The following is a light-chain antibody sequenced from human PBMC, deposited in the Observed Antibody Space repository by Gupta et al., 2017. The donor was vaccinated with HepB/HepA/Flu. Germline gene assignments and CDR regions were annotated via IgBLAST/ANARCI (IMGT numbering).Light chain of an antibody. Sequence: PLTQPASVSGCPGQSITISCTGARGDRRSYSLVSWYQHHPGKAPKLLMVEVSKGHTGGAHRFSGSKSGNTASPTISGLQAEDEADYYCSSYGGSPNSEVLFGGGTNVTVL. CDR2: EVS. CDR1: RGDRRSYSL. CDR3: SSYGGSPNSEVL. J-gene: IGLJ2*01. V-gene: IGLV2-23*02.